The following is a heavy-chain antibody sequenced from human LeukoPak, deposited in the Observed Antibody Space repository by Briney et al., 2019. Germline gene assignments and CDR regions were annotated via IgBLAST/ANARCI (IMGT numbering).Heavy chain of an antibody. CDR3: AELGITMIGGV. CDR1: GFTFSNYG. V-gene: IGHV3-30*18. Sequence: PGGSLRLSCEDSGFTFSNYGIHWVRQAPGNGLEWVAFISYDGSYKYYADSVKGRSTISRDNAKNSLYLQMNSLRAEDTAVYYCAELGITMIGGVWGKGTTVTVSS. J-gene: IGHJ6*04. D-gene: IGHD3-10*02. CDR2: ISYDGSYK.